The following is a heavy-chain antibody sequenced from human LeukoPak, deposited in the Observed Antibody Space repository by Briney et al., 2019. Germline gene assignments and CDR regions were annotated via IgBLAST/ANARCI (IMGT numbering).Heavy chain of an antibody. CDR2: INAGNNNT. V-gene: IGHV1-3*01. Sequence: ASVNVSCKTSGYTLISYAMHWVRQAPGQRLEWMGWINAGNNNTKYSQKFHGRVTITRDTSATTAFMELRSLRSEDTAVYYCASPPAYGDFAFDIWGPGTMVTVSS. D-gene: IGHD4-17*01. J-gene: IGHJ3*02. CDR3: ASPPAYGDFAFDI. CDR1: GYTLISYA.